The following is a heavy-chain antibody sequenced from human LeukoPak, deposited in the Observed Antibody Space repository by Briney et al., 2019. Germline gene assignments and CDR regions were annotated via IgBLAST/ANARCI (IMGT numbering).Heavy chain of an antibody. Sequence: PGGSLRLSCAASGFTFSTYWMYWVRQAPGKGLVWVSRINSGGSTALYADSVKGRFTISRDNAKNTLYLQMNSLRAEDTAVYYCARDRGMITFGGFDYWGQGTLVTVSS. J-gene: IGHJ4*02. CDR3: ARDRGMITFGGFDY. D-gene: IGHD3-16*01. CDR1: GFTFSTYW. CDR2: INSGGSTA. V-gene: IGHV3-74*03.